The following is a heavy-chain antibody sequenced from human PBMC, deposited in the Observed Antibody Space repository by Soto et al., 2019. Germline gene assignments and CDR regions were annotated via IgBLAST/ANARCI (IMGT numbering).Heavy chain of an antibody. J-gene: IGHJ4*02. CDR3: ARDPGGIAAAGTVDY. D-gene: IGHD6-13*01. Sequence: GGSLSLSCAASGFSFSSYWLSWVRQAPGKGVEWVANIKQDGSEKYYVDSVKGRFTISRDNAKNSLYLQMNSLRAEAAAVYDCARDPGGIAAAGTVDYWGQGTLVTVSS. V-gene: IGHV3-7*03. CDR2: IKQDGSEK. CDR1: GFSFSSYW.